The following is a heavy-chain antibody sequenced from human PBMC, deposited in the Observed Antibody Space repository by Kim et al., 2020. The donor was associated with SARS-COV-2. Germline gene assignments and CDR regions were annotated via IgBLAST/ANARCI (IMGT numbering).Heavy chain of an antibody. CDR1: GFTFGDYA. D-gene: IGHD1-26*01. J-gene: IGHJ4*02. CDR2: ISWNSGSI. V-gene: IGHV3-9*01. CDR3: AKSGPGIVEANDY. Sequence: GGSLRLSCAASGFTFGDYAMHWVRQAPGKGLEWVSGISWNSGSIGYADSVKGRFTISRDNAKNSLYLQMNSLRAEDTALYYCAKSGPGIVEANDYWGQGTLVTVSS.